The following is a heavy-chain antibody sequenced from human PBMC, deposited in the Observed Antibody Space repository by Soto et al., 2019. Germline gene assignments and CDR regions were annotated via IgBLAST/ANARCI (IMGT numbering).Heavy chain of an antibody. Sequence: ASVKVSCKASGYTFTSYGISWVRQAPGQGLEWMGWISAYNGNTNYAQKLQGRVTMTTDTSTSTAYMELRSLRSDDTAVYYCARDLGIRGYSYGADYWGQGTLVTVSS. J-gene: IGHJ4*02. CDR2: ISAYNGNT. CDR1: GYTFTSYG. D-gene: IGHD5-18*01. CDR3: ARDLGIRGYSYGADY. V-gene: IGHV1-18*01.